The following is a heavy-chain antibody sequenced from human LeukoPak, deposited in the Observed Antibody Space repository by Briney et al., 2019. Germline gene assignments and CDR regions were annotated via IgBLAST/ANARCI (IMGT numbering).Heavy chain of an antibody. D-gene: IGHD1-14*01. V-gene: IGHV3-23*01. Sequence: GGSLRLSCVVSGFTFSNYAMYWVRQAPGKGLEWVSSITNSGGSTFYADSVKGRFTISRDNSKNTLYLQMNSRRVEDTAVYYCANPPPRYYSHMDVGGKGTTVTVSS. CDR1: GFTFSNYA. CDR3: ANPPPRYYSHMDV. CDR2: ITNSGGST. J-gene: IGHJ6*04.